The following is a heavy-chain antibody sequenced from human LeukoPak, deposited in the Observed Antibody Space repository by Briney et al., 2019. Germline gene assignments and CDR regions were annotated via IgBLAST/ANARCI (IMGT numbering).Heavy chain of an antibody. D-gene: IGHD6-6*01. CDR1: GGSISSYY. J-gene: IGHJ6*03. CDR2: IYTSGST. Sequence: SETLSLTCTVSGGSISSYYWSWIRQPPGKGLEWIGYIYTSGSTNYNPSLKSRVTISVDTSKNQFSLKLSSVTAADTAVYYCARQPAARPPYYYYYCMDVWGKGTTVTVSS. CDR3: ARQPAARPPYYYYYCMDV. V-gene: IGHV4-4*09.